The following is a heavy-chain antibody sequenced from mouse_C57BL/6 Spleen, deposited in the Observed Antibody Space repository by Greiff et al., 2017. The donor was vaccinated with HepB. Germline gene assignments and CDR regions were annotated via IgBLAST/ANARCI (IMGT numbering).Heavy chain of an antibody. V-gene: IGHV5-6*01. CDR2: ISSGGSYT. J-gene: IGHJ4*01. Sequence: EVNVVESGGDLVKPGGSLKLSCAASGFTFSSYGMSWVRQTPDKRLEWVATISSGGSYTYYPDSVKGRFTISRDNAKNTLYLQMSSLKSEDTAMYYCATYYYDYVYAMDYWGQGTSVTVSS. CDR3: ATYYYDYVYAMDY. D-gene: IGHD2-4*01. CDR1: GFTFSSYG.